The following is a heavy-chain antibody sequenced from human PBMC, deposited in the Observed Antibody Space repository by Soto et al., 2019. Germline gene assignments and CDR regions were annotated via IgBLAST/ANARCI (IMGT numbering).Heavy chain of an antibody. D-gene: IGHD2-15*01. CDR3: SRNVVVEAKAWNY. CDR1: GFTFSNYW. J-gene: IGHJ4*02. CDR2: IKEDGSEK. V-gene: IGHV3-7*01. Sequence: GGSLRLSCAASGFTFSNYWMTWVRQAPGKGLEWVANIKEDGSEKHYVDSVKGRFTISRDNAKNSLYLQMNSLRVEDTAVYFCSRNVVVEAKAWNYWGQGALGTVSS.